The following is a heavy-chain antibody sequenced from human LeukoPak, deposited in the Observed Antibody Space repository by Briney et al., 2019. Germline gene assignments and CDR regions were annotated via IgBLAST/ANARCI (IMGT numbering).Heavy chain of an antibody. CDR1: GFMFSGYS. J-gene: IGHJ4*02. CDR3: ARDYRYYYDSSGYYY. Sequence: GSLRLSCAASGFMFSGYSMDWVRQAPGKGLEWVSYISSSGGDTHYTDSVKGRFTISRDNAKNSLYLQMNSLRAEDTAVYYCARDYRYYYDSSGYYYWGQGTLVTVSS. V-gene: IGHV3-21*05. D-gene: IGHD3-22*01. CDR2: ISSSGGDT.